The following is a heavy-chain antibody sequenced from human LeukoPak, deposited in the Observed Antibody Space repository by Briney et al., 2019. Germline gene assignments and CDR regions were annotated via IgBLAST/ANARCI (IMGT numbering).Heavy chain of an antibody. Sequence: GGSLRLSCAASGFTFSGSAMHWVRQASGKGLEWVGRIRSKANSYATAYAASVKGRFTISRDDSKNTAYLQMNSLKTEDTAVYYCAKANQYSSGWYGDWGQGTLVSVSS. D-gene: IGHD6-19*01. J-gene: IGHJ4*02. CDR1: GFTFSGSA. CDR2: IRSKANSYAT. V-gene: IGHV3-73*01. CDR3: AKANQYSSGWYGD.